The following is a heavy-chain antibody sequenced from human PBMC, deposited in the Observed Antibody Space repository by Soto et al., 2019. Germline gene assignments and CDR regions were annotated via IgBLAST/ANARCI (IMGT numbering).Heavy chain of an antibody. V-gene: IGHV4-39*07. CDR3: ARDHYVYDILTGYGCYYGMDV. D-gene: IGHD3-9*01. Sequence: PSETLSLTCTVSGGSISSSSYYWGWIRQPPGKGLEWIGSIFYSGSTYYNPSLKSRVTISVDTSKNQFSLKLSSVTAADTAVYYCARDHYVYDILTGYGCYYGMDVWGQGTTVTVSS. J-gene: IGHJ6*02. CDR1: GGSISSSSYY. CDR2: IFYSGST.